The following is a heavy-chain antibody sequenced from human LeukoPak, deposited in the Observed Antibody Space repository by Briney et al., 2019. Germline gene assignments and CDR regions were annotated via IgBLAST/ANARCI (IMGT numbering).Heavy chain of an antibody. CDR1: GFTLSSYS. V-gene: IGHV3-21*01. J-gene: IGHJ4*02. CDR3: ARDYYGSYYPYFDY. Sequence: GGSLRLSCAASGFTLSSYSMNWVRQAPRKGLEWVSSISSSSSYIYYADSVKGRFTISRDNAKNSLYLQMNSLRAEDTAVYYCARDYYGSYYPYFDYWGQGTLVTVSS. CDR2: ISSSSSYI. D-gene: IGHD1-26*01.